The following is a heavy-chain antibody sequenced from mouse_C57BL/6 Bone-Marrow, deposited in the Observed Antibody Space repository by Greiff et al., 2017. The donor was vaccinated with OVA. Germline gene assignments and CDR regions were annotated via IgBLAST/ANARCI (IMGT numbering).Heavy chain of an antibody. CDR1: GYSITSGYY. D-gene: IGHD1-1*01. CDR3: AREVYIPLRYWYFDV. CDR2: ISYDGSN. Sequence: EVQLVESGPGLVKPSQSLSLTCSVTGYSITSGYYWNWLRQFPGNKLEWMGYISYDGSNNYNPSLKNRIPITRDTSKNKFFLKLKSVTTEDTATYYGAREVYIPLRYWYFDVWGTGTTVTVSS. J-gene: IGHJ1*03. V-gene: IGHV3-6*01.